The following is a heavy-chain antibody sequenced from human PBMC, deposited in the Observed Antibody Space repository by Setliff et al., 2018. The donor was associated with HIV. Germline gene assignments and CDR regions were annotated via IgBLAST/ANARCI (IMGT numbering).Heavy chain of an antibody. CDR1: GGSMSSYC. D-gene: IGHD2-21*02. CDR3: ARGRDGYSLGNFDF. V-gene: IGHV4-4*07. CDR2: IYSTGTT. J-gene: IGHJ4*02. Sequence: SETLSLTCSVSGGSMSSYCWTWIRQYAGKGLEWIGHIYSTGTTNYNSSLKSRLTMSIDTSKNQFSLGLRSLTAADTAVYYCARGRDGYSLGNFDFWGQGTLVTVSS.